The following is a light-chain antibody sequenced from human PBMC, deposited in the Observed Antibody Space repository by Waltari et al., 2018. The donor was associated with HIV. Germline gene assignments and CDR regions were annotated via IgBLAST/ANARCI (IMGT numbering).Light chain of an antibody. Sequence: QSALTQPPSASGSPGQSVTISCTGTSSDVGGYNYVSWYQQHPGKAPKLTIYEVSKRPSGVPDRFSGSKSGNTASLTISGLQAEDEADYYCSSYTSSSTRLFGGGTKLTVL. J-gene: IGLJ3*02. V-gene: IGLV2-8*01. CDR2: EVS. CDR1: SSDVGGYNY. CDR3: SSYTSSSTRL.